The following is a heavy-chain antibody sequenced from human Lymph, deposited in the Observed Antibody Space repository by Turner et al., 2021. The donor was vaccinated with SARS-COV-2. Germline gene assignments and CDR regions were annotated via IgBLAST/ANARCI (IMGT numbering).Heavy chain of an antibody. D-gene: IGHD3-10*01. J-gene: IGHJ4*02. CDR1: GGSISSSSHY. V-gene: IGHV4-39*01. Sequence: QLHLQESGPGLVKPSETLSLTCTVSGGSISSSSHYWGWIRQPPGRGLEWIGHIYYSGSNYYNPSIKSRVTISVDTSKNQFSLKLSSVTAADTAVYYCARLVRRAEYYFDYWGQGTLVTVSS. CDR2: IYYSGSN. CDR3: ARLVRRAEYYFDY.